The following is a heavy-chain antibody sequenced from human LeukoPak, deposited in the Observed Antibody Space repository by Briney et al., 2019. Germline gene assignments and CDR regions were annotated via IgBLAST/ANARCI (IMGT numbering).Heavy chain of an antibody. V-gene: IGHV4-39*01. CDR3: ARASSSWYRMDY. J-gene: IGHJ4*02. Sequence: SETPSLTCTVSGGSISSSSYYWGWIRQPPGKGLEWIGSIYYSGSTYYNPSLKSRVTISVDTSKNQFSLKLSSVTAADTAVYYCARASSSWYRMDYWGQGTLVTVSS. CDR2: IYYSGST. D-gene: IGHD6-13*01. CDR1: GGSISSSSYY.